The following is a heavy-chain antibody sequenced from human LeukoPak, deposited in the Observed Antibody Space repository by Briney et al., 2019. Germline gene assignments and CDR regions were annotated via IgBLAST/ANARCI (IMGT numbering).Heavy chain of an antibody. CDR2: NSLPGLT. CDR1: GGSTSNTNW. V-gene: IGHV4-4*03. CDR3: SRENGAISPFWY. D-gene: IGHD3-3*01. Sequence: PETLSLTCGVPGGSTSNTNWWSWVRQPPGQGLEWTGENSLPGLTHYAASLESRVTVSLDNAKNQLSLNLTSLTAADTAVYYCSRENGAISPFWYWGQGTLVTVFS. J-gene: IGHJ4*02.